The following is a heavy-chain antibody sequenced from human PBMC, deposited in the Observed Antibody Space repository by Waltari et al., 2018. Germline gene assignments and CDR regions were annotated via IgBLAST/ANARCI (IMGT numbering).Heavy chain of an antibody. CDR1: GFTFSSYE. CDR3: ARGDANYYDSSGYPFY. Sequence: DVQLVESGGGLLQPGGSLRLSCVASGFTFSSYEMNWVRQAPGKGLEWVSQISSSGSTIYYADSVKGRFTISRDNAKNSLYLQMNSLRAEDTAVYYCARGDANYYDSSGYPFYWGQGTLITVSS. J-gene: IGHJ4*02. V-gene: IGHV3-48*03. CDR2: ISSSGSTI. D-gene: IGHD3-22*01.